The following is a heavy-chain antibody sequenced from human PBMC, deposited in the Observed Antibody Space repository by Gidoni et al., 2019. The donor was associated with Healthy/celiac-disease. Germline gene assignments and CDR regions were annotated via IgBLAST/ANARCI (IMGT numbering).Heavy chain of an antibody. CDR2: IRSKANSYAT. Sequence: EVQLVESGGGLVQPGGSLKLSCAASGFTFSGSAMHWVRQASGKGREWVGRIRSKANSYATAYAASVKGRFTISRDDSKNTAYLQMNSLKTEDTAVYYCTSRLGRFGIDYWGQGTLVTVSS. V-gene: IGHV3-73*02. CDR3: TSRLGRFGIDY. CDR1: GFTFSGSA. D-gene: IGHD3-3*01. J-gene: IGHJ4*02.